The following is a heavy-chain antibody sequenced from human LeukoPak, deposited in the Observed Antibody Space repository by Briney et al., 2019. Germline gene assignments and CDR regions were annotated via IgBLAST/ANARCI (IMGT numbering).Heavy chain of an antibody. V-gene: IGHV4-39*07. CDR1: GDSLRKSTFY. CDR3: ARTHCEGDCFSAIRY. Sequence: SETLSLTCTVSGDSLRKSTFYWVWIRQPPGKDLEWIESIYYSGGADYNPSLQSRVTISVDTSKNEFSLKVRSVTAADTAVYFCARTHCEGDCFSAIRYWGQGTPVTVSS. CDR2: IYYSGGA. J-gene: IGHJ4*02. D-gene: IGHD2-21*02.